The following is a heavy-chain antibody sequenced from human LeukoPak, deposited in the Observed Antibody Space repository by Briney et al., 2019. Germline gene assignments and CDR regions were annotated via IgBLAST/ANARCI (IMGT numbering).Heavy chain of an antibody. CDR2: ISGSSGRT. J-gene: IGHJ4*02. Sequence: PGGSLRLSCAASGFTFSSYAMNWVRQAPGKGLEWVSAISGSSGRTYYADFVKGRFTISRDNSKNTLYLQMNSLRAGDTTIYFCAKPAGTDYTDYWGQGTLVTVSS. CDR3: AKPAGTDYTDY. V-gene: IGHV3-23*01. CDR1: GFTFSSYA. D-gene: IGHD1-14*01.